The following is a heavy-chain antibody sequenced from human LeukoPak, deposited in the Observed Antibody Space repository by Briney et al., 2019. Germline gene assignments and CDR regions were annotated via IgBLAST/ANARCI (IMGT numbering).Heavy chain of an antibody. J-gene: IGHJ4*02. Sequence: SETLSLTCSVSGGSINTDSYYWGWIRQPPGKGLEWIGSFSYSGRTYSNPSLKSRVTISVDTSKNQFSLKLSSVTAADTAVYYCARRLRMAAAGPDYWGQGTLVTVSS. CDR1: GGSINTDSYY. D-gene: IGHD6-13*01. CDR2: FSYSGRT. V-gene: IGHV4-39*01. CDR3: ARRLRMAAAGPDY.